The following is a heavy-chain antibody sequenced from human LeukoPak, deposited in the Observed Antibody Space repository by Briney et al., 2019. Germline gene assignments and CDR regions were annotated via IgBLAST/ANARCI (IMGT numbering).Heavy chain of an antibody. CDR3: ARADCSGGSCPFDY. D-gene: IGHD2-15*01. CDR2: IYYSGST. Sequence: SETLSLTCTVSGGSISSGDYYWSWIRRPPGKGLEWIGYIYYSGSTYYNPSLKSRVTISVDTSKNQFSLKLSSVTAADTAVYYCARADCSGGSCPFDYWGQGTLVTVSS. CDR1: GGSISSGDYY. J-gene: IGHJ4*02. V-gene: IGHV4-30-4*01.